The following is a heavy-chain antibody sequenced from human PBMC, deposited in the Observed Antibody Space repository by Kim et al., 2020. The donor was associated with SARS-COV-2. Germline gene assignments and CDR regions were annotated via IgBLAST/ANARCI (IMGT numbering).Heavy chain of an antibody. V-gene: IGHV3-21*01. CDR2: YI. D-gene: IGHD3-16*01. CDR3: ARGGPMDV. Sequence: YIYYADTRKGRITISRDNAKRTLNLQMNSLRAEDTAVYYCARGGPMDVWGTGTTVAVSS. J-gene: IGHJ6*03.